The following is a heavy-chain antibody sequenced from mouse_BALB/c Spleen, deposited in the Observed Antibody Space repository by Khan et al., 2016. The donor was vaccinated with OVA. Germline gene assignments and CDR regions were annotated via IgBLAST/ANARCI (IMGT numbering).Heavy chain of an antibody. V-gene: IGHV3-2*02. Sequence: VQLKQSGPGLVKPSQSLSLTCTVTGYSITSDYAWNWIRQFPGNKLEWMGYISYSGNTNYNPSLKSRISITRGTSKNQFFLQLNSVTTEDTATYYCARVYGGDFDDWGQGTTLTVAS. D-gene: IGHD1-1*01. CDR2: ISYSGNT. CDR1: GYSITSDYA. CDR3: ARVYGGDFDD. J-gene: IGHJ2*01.